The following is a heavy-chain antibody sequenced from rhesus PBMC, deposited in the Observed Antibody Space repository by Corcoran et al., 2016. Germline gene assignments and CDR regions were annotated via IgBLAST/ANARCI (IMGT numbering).Heavy chain of an antibody. CDR3: ARGVLYNRFDV. CDR1: GVSLYGNY. J-gene: IGHJ5-1*01. Sequence: QVQLQESGPGLVKPSETLALTCAVSGVSLYGNYWTWIRQSPGKGLEWIGYVSGNSDRTSSNPSLRGRITISKGTSQNQFSLKLSSVTAADAAVYYCARGVLYNRFDVWGPGVLVTVSS. CDR2: VSGNSDRT. V-gene: IGHV4-147*01.